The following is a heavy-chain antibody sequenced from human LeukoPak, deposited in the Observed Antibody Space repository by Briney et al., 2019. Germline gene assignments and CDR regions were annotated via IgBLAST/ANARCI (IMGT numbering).Heavy chain of an antibody. J-gene: IGHJ4*02. Sequence: PGGSLRPSCAASGFTFSSYAMHWVRQAPGKGLEWVAVISYDGSNKYYADSVKGRFTISRDNSKNTLYLQMNSLRAEDTAVYYCARDPGIAVAGCFDYWGQGTLVTVSS. D-gene: IGHD6-19*01. CDR1: GFTFSSYA. CDR2: ISYDGSNK. V-gene: IGHV3-30-3*01. CDR3: ARDPGIAVAGCFDY.